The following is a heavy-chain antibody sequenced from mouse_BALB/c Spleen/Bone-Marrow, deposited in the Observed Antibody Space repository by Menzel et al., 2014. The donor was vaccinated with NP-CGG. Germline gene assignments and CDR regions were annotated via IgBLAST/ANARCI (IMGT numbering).Heavy chain of an antibody. D-gene: IGHD2-14*01. CDR2: INPYNGDT. J-gene: IGHJ3*01. CDR1: GYSFTGYF. Sequence: VHVKQSGPELVKPGASVKISCKASGYSFTGYFMNWVKQSHGKSLEWIGRINPYNGDTFYNQKFKGKATLTVDKSSSTAHMELLSLRSEDSAVYYCGRSYGYDGWCAYWGQGTLVTVSA. V-gene: IGHV1-37*01. CDR3: GRSYGYDGWCAY.